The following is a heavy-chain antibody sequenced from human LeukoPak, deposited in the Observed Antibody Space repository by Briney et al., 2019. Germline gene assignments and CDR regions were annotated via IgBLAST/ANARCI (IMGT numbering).Heavy chain of an antibody. V-gene: IGHV4-34*01. CDR2: INHSGST. J-gene: IGHJ4*02. CDR3: ARGRAVDSSGYFPFDY. D-gene: IGHD3-22*01. Sequence: KASETLSLTCAVYGGSFSGYYWSWLRQPPGKGLEWIGEINHSGSTNYNPSLKSRVTISVDTSKNQFSLKLSSVTAADTAVYYCARGRAVDSSGYFPFDYWGQGTLVTVSS. CDR1: GGSFSGYY.